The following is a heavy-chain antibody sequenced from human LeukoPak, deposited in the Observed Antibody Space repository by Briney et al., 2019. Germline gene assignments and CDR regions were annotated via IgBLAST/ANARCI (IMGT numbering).Heavy chain of an antibody. CDR3: ARSSWHSSSWYGSYYYYYGMDV. Sequence: PGGSLRLSCAASGFTFSSYAMSWVRQAPGKGLEWVSAISGSGGSTYYADSVKGRFTISRDNSKNTLYLQMNSLRAEDTAVYYCARSSWHSSSWYGSYYYYYGMDVWGQGTTVTVSS. V-gene: IGHV3-23*01. CDR1: GFTFSSYA. D-gene: IGHD6-13*01. J-gene: IGHJ6*02. CDR2: ISGSGGST.